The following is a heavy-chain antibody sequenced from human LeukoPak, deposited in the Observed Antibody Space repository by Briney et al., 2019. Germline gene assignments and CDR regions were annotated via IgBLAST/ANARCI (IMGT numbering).Heavy chain of an antibody. Sequence: SQTLSLTCTVSGGSISSGGYYWRWIRQPPGKGLEWIGYIYHSGSTYYNPSLKSRVTISVDRSKNQFSLKLSSVTAADTAVYYCARQGYWAKGYYFDYWGQGTLVTVSS. CDR1: GGSISSGGYY. D-gene: IGHD2-8*02. V-gene: IGHV4-30-2*01. J-gene: IGHJ4*02. CDR3: ARQGYWAKGYYFDY. CDR2: IYHSGST.